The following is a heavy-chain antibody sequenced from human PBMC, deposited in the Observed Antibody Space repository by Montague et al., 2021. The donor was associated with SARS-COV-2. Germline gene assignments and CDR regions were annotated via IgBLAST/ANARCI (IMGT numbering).Heavy chain of an antibody. D-gene: IGHD3-9*01. V-gene: IGHV3-23*01. Sequence: SLRLSCAASGFTFSSYGMTWVRQAPGKGLEWVSTISESGGSTYYADSVKGRFTISRDNSKNTLYLQMNSLRAEDTAVYYCANRGVRYFDAQGVWYYFDYWGQGTLVTVSS. J-gene: IGHJ4*02. CDR3: ANRGVRYFDAQGVWYYFDY. CDR2: ISESGGST. CDR1: GFTFSSYG.